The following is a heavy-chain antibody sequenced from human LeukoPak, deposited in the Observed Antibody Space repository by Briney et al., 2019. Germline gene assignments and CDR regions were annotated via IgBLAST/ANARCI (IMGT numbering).Heavy chain of an antibody. Sequence: GGSLRLSCAASGFTFSGYSMNWVRQAPGKGLEWVGRIKSKTDGGTTDYAAPVKGRFTISRDDSKNTLYLQMNSLKTEDTAVYYCTTGRYSSSSNFDYWGQGTLVTVSS. CDR3: TTGRYSSSSNFDY. J-gene: IGHJ4*02. D-gene: IGHD6-6*01. CDR2: IKSKTDGGTT. V-gene: IGHV3-15*01. CDR1: GFTFSGYS.